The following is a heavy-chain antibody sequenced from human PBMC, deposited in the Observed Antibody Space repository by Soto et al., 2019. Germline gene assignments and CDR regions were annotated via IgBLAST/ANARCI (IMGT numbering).Heavy chain of an antibody. CDR2: IIPIFGTA. Sequence: PSVKVSCKASGGTFSSYAISWVRQAPGQGLEWMGGIIPIFGTANYAQKFQGRVTITADESTSTAYMELSSLRSEDTAVYYCARELVGATSRWLSYWGQGTLVTVSS. J-gene: IGHJ4*02. CDR3: ARELVGATSRWLSY. CDR1: GGTFSSYA. D-gene: IGHD1-26*01. V-gene: IGHV1-69*13.